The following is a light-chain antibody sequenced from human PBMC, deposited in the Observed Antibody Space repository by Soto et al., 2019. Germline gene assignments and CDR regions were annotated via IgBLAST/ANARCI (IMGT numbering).Light chain of an antibody. J-gene: IGKJ2*01. CDR3: QQYGTSPVT. V-gene: IGKV3-20*01. CDR2: GAS. Sequence: EIVLTQSPGTLSLSPGERATLSCRASQSVSNTYLAWYQHKPGQAPRLLIYGASDRATGIPDRFSGSGSVTDFTLTISSLESEDFALYYCQQYGTSPVTFGQGTKLEIK. CDR1: QSVSNTY.